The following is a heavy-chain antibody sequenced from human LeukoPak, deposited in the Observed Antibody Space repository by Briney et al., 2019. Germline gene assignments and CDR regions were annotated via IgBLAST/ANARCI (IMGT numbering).Heavy chain of an antibody. J-gene: IGHJ3*01. CDR3: ARVLLVTPVAAFDV. V-gene: IGHV4-34*01. Sequence: SETLSLTCAVYGGAFSSYYWSWIRQPPGKGLEWIGQIDHSGSTNFNPSLKSRVTMSVDTTKKRVSLNLNSLTAADTAVYYCARVLLVTPVAAFDVWGQGTMVAVSS. CDR2: IDHSGST. D-gene: IGHD4-23*01. CDR1: GGAFSSYY.